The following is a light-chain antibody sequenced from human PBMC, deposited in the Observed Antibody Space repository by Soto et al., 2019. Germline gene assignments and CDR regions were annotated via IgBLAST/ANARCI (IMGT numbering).Light chain of an antibody. CDR2: DAS. CDR3: QQYNDWPPLT. CDR1: QSVSSN. Sequence: EIVMTQSPATVSASPGERVTLSCRASQSVSSNLAWYQQKPGQAPRLLIYDASTRATGISARFSGGGSGTEFTLSINSLRSEDFAAYYCQQYNDWPPLTFGGGTKVDMK. V-gene: IGKV3-15*01. J-gene: IGKJ4*01.